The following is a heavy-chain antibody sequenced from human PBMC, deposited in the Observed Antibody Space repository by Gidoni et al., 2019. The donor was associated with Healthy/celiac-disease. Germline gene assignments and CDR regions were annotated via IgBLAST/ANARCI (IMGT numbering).Heavy chain of an antibody. Sequence: EGQLVESGGGWVQPGGARRLDGADAGFTVSSYAMSWVRQAPGKGLEWVSAISGSGGSTYYADSVKGRFTIPRDNSKNTLYLQMNSLRAEDTAVYYCAKGSNPFDYWGQGTLVTVSS. D-gene: IGHD4-4*01. CDR3: AKGSNPFDY. V-gene: IGHV3-23*04. CDR1: GFTVSSYA. CDR2: ISGSGGST. J-gene: IGHJ4*02.